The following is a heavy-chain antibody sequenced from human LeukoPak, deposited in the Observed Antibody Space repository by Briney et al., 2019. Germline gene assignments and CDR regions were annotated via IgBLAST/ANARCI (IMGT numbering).Heavy chain of an antibody. D-gene: IGHD3-9*01. CDR2: INHSGST. J-gene: IGHJ5*02. Sequence: SETLSLTCAVYGGSFSGYYWSWTSQPPGKGLEWVGQINHSGSTNYNPSLKSRVTISVDTSKNQFSLKLSSVTAADTAVYYCAYWLSTVGWFDPWGQGTLVTVSS. CDR1: GGSFSGYY. V-gene: IGHV4-34*01. CDR3: AYWLSTVGWFDP.